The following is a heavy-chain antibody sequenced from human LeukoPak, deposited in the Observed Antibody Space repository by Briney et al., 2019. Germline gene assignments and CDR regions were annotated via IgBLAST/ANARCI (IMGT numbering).Heavy chain of an antibody. D-gene: IGHD2-2*01. CDR1: GFTFSSCS. CDR3: ARDRGTTSSSGWDFDP. V-gene: IGHV3-23*01. Sequence: PGASLRLSCAASGFTFSSCSMNWVRQAPGQGLHWVSAMSGIGGTTYYADSVKGRFNISRDNSKSTLYLEMNSLRAEDTAVYYCARDRGTTSSSGWDFDPWGRGTLVTVSS. J-gene: IGHJ2*01. CDR2: MSGIGGTT.